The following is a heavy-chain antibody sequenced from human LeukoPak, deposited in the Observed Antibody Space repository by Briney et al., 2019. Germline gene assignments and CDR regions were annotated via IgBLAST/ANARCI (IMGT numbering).Heavy chain of an antibody. CDR2: MNPNSGNT. CDR1: GYTFTSYD. Sequence: ASVKVSCKASGYTFTSYDINWVRQATGQGLEWMGWMNPNSGNTGYAQKFQGRVTMTRNTSISTAYMELSSLRSEDTAVYYCARGSSGWFSVYYYYGMDVWGQGTTVTVSS. J-gene: IGHJ6*02. V-gene: IGHV1-8*01. D-gene: IGHD6-19*01. CDR3: ARGSSGWFSVYYYYGMDV.